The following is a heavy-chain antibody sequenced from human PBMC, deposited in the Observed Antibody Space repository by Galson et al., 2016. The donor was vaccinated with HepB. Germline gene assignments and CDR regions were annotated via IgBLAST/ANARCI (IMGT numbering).Heavy chain of an antibody. V-gene: IGHV4-39*01. CDR3: ARRPVVGDYGNGWHFDS. D-gene: IGHD3-16*01. CDR1: GDSISSRSSN. CDR2: FYYSGST. Sequence: SETLSLTCTVSGDSISSRSSNWGWIRQFPGKRLEWIGIFYYSGSTVYHPSLQSRVTISVDTFKNQFSLKVTSVTAADTARYFCARRPVVGDYGNGWHFDSWGRGALVTVSS. J-gene: IGHJ4*02.